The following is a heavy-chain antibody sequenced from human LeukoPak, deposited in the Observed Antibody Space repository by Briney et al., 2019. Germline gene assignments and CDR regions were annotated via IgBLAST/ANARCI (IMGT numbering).Heavy chain of an antibody. V-gene: IGHV3-23*01. CDR2: ISGSGGST. Sequence: QPGASLRLSCAASGFTFSSYAMSWVRQAPGKGLEWVSAISGSGGSTYYADSVKGRFTISRDNSKNTLYLQMNSLRAEDTAVYYCAKDRPGTSSFHGVFYIWGQGTMVTVSS. CDR3: AKDRPGTSSFHGVFYI. J-gene: IGHJ3*02. D-gene: IGHD1-7*01. CDR1: GFTFSSYA.